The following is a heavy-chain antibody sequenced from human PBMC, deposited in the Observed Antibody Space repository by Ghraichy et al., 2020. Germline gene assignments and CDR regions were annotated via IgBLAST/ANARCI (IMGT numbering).Heavy chain of an antibody. CDR1: GFTFSSYS. J-gene: IGHJ4*02. D-gene: IGHD3-3*01. V-gene: IGHV3-21*01. CDR3: AREPDFGVVRYYFDY. Sequence: GGSLRLSCAASGFTFSSYSMNWVRQAPGKGLEWVSSISSSSSYIYYADSVKGRFTISRDNAKNSLYLQMNSLRAEDTAVYYCAREPDFGVVRYYFDYWGQGTLVTVSS. CDR2: ISSSSSYI.